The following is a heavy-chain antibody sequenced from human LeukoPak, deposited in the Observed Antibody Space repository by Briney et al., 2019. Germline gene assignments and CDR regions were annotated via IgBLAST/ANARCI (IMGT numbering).Heavy chain of an antibody. CDR3: ARRVIVATMGYFDY. CDR2: IYPGDSDT. J-gene: IGHJ4*02. CDR1: GYVFPIYW. V-gene: IGHV5-51*01. D-gene: IGHD5-12*01. Sequence: GESLKISCKGSGYVFPIYWIGWVRQMPGKGLEWMGIIYPGDSDTRYSPSFQGQVTISADKSISTAYLQWSSLKASDTAMYYCARRVIVATMGYFDYWGQGTLVTVSS.